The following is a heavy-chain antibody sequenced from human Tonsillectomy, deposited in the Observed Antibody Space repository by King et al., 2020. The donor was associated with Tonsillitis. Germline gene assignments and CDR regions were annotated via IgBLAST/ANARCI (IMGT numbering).Heavy chain of an antibody. CDR3: ARGDHYQALGI. D-gene: IGHD1-26*01. V-gene: IGHV4-4*07. CDR2: INTSGST. J-gene: IGHJ3*02. CDR1: GGSISRYY. Sequence: LQLQESGPGLVKPSETLSLTCTVSGGSISRYYWSWIRQRPGTGLEWVGRINTSGSTNYNPSLKSRGTMSVDTSTNQFSLKLSSVTAADTAGYYCARGDHYQALGIWGQGTMVTVSS.